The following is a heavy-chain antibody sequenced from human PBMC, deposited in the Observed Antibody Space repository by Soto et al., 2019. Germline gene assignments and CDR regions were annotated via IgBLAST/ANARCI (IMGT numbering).Heavy chain of an antibody. J-gene: IGHJ6*02. Sequence: SQTLSLTCAISGDSVSSDSAAWNWIRQSPSRGLVWLGRTYYRSKWYNDYALSVKSRITFNADTSKNQFSLQLNTLSPEDTAVYFCSRSGGSAYSYYGMDVWGQGTTVTVS. CDR2: TYYRSKWYN. D-gene: IGHD2-15*01. V-gene: IGHV6-1*01. CDR3: SRSGGSAYSYYGMDV. CDR1: GDSVSSDSAA.